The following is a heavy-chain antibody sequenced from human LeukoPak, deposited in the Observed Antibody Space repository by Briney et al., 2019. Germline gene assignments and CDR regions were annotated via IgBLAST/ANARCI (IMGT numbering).Heavy chain of an antibody. CDR1: GYTFTSYY. D-gene: IGHD3-22*01. J-gene: IGHJ6*02. CDR2: ISAYNGNT. CDR3: ARDNYYDSSGYYQNPNYYYYGMDV. V-gene: IGHV1-18*04. Sequence: GASVKVSCKASGYTFTSYYMHWVRQAPGQGLEWMGWISAYNGNTNYAQKLQGRVTMTTDTSTSTAYMELRSLRSDDTAVYYCARDNYYDSSGYYQNPNYYYYGMDVWGQGTTVTVSS.